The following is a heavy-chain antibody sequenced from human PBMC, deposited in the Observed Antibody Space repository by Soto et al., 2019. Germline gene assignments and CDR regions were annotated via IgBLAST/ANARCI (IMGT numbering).Heavy chain of an antibody. CDR1: GASVSRYY. V-gene: IGHV4-59*02. Sequence: QVQLQESGPGLVKPSETLSLTCTVSGASVSRYYVAWIRQSPGKGLEWIGFLYSSGITNYNSSRKGRVTISVATSRPQFFLPLRSVTAADTVVDYCATRVPAYDYFWGQGTRVTVSS. CDR3: ATRVPAYDYF. J-gene: IGHJ4*02. CDR2: LYSSGIT. D-gene: IGHD5-12*01.